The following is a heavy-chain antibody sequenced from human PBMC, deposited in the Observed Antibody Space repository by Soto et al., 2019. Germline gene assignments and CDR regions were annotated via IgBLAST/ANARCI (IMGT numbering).Heavy chain of an antibody. D-gene: IGHD4-4*01. CDR3: ARQNSYSVFCDY. V-gene: IGHV4-34*01. CDR2: ITHGGST. Sequence: QVQLQQWGAGLLKPSETLSLTCAVYGGSFSDYYWSWIRQPPGKGLEWIGEITHGGSTNYNPSLKSRVTLLVDTSKHHFSLHLSSVTAADTTVYYCARQNSYSVFCDYWGQGTLVTVSS. J-gene: IGHJ4*02. CDR1: GGSFSDYY.